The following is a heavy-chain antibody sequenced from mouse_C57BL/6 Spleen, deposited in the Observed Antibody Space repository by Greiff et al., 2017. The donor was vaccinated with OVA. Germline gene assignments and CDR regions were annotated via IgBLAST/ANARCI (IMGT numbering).Heavy chain of an antibody. V-gene: IGHV1-52*01. CDR1: GYTFTSSW. CDR3: ARITGSFDY. D-gene: IGHD4-1*01. J-gene: IGHJ2*01. Sequence: VQLQQPGAELVRPGSSVKLSCKASGYTFTSSWMHWVKQRPIQGLEWIGNIDPSDSETHSNQKFKDKATLTVDKSSSTAYMQLSSLTSEDSAVYYCARITGSFDYWGQGTTLTVSS. CDR2: IDPSDSET.